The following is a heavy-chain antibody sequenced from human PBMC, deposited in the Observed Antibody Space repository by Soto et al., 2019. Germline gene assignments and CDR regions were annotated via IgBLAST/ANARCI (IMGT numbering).Heavy chain of an antibody. Sequence: VSCKASGGTFSSDAISWVRQAPGQGLEWMGGIIPIFGTANYAQKFQGRVTITADESTSTAYMELSSLRSEDTAVYYCARDFTGYSSGWYEYWGQGTLVTVSS. V-gene: IGHV1-69*01. CDR1: GGTFSSDA. CDR3: ARDFTGYSSGWYEY. CDR2: IIPIFGTA. D-gene: IGHD6-19*01. J-gene: IGHJ4*02.